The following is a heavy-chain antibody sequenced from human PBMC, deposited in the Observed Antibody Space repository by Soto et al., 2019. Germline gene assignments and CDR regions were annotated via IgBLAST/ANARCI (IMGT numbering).Heavy chain of an antibody. Sequence: QVQLVQSGAEVKKPGSSVKVSCTASGVTFSNYAISCVRHAPGQGLEWMGGIIPILGTANYAQKFRGRVTIVADASTSCAYMELSSLRSEDPAVYYCARPAMVRGRGLGYYGMDVWGQGTTVTVSS. CDR1: GVTFSNYA. CDR2: IIPILGTA. J-gene: IGHJ6*02. CDR3: ARPAMVRGRGLGYYGMDV. D-gene: IGHD3-10*01. V-gene: IGHV1-69*11.